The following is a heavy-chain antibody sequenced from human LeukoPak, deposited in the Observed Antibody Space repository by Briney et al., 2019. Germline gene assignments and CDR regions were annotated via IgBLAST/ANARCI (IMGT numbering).Heavy chain of an antibody. CDR3: TGRGQRYFRD. D-gene: IGHD3-9*01. Sequence: SETLSLTCSLSGDSISTAHWSWIRQSPEKGLEWIGYIYKIGNTDYNPSLKSRVTISLDTSKNQLSLSLKSVTAADTAVYYCTGRGQRYFRDWGQGTLVTVSS. CDR1: GDSISTAH. J-gene: IGHJ1*01. CDR2: IYKIGNT. V-gene: IGHV4-59*08.